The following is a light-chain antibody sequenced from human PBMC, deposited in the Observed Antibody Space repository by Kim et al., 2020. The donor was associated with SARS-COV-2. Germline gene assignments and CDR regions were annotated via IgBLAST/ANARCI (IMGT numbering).Light chain of an antibody. CDR1: QSVSSN. CDR3: QKYNNWPPT. Sequence: VSPGERATLSCGASQSVSSNLAWYKQKPGQAPRLLIYGASTRATGIPDRFSGSGSGTEFTLTISSLQSEDFAVYYCQKYNNWPPTFGQGTKVEIK. V-gene: IGKV3-15*01. CDR2: GAS. J-gene: IGKJ1*01.